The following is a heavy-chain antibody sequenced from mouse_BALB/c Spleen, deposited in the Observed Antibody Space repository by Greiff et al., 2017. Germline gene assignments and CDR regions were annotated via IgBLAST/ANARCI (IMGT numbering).Heavy chain of an antibody. CDR3: ARVYYDYDYYAMDY. CDR2: ISNGGGST. CDR1: GFTFSSYT. J-gene: IGHJ4*01. V-gene: IGHV5-12-2*01. Sequence: EVKLVESGGGLVQPGGSLKLSCAASGFTFSSYTMSWVRQTPEKRLEWVAYISNGGGSTYYPDTVKGRFTISRDNAKNTLYLQMSSLKSEDTAMYYCARVYYDYDYYAMDYWGQGTSVTVSS. D-gene: IGHD2-4*01.